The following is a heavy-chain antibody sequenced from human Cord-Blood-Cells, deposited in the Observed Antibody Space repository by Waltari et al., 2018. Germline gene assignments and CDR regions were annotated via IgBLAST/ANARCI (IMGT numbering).Heavy chain of an antibody. Sequence: QVQLVESGGGVVQPGRSLRLSCAASGFTFRSYSTHWVRQAPGKGLEWVAVISYDGSNKYYADSVKGRFTISRDNSKNTLYLQMNSLRAEDTAVYYCARVPYSSGPLDYWGQGTLVTVSS. CDR3: ARVPYSSGPLDY. D-gene: IGHD6-19*01. V-gene: IGHV3-30-3*01. CDR2: ISYDGSNK. CDR1: GFTFRSYS. J-gene: IGHJ4*02.